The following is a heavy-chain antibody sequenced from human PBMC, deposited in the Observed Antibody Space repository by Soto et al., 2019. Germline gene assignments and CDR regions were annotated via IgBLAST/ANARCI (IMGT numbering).Heavy chain of an antibody. CDR3: AREIKTTAINYYYYGMHV. Sequence: EGSLRLSCAASAFTFSRYWMNCGRHSPGKWLEWVANIKQDGSEKYYVDSVKGRFTISRDNAKNSLYLQMNSLRAEDTAVYYCAREIKTTAINYYYYGMHVWGQGTTSTV. D-gene: IGHD4-4*01. CDR2: IKQDGSEK. J-gene: IGHJ6*01. CDR1: AFTFSRYW. V-gene: IGHV3-7*01.